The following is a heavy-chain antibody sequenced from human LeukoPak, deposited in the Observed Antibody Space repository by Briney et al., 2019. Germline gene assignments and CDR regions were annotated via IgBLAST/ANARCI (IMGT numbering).Heavy chain of an antibody. CDR3: ARVNYCSSTSCYGYYYYMDV. J-gene: IGHJ6*03. CDR2: ISAYNGNT. V-gene: IGHV1-18*01. D-gene: IGHD2-2*01. Sequence: GASVKVSCKASGYTFTSYGISWVRQAPGQGLEWMGWISAYNGNTNYAQKLQGRVTMTTDTSTSTAYMELRSLRSEDTAVYYCARVNYCSSTSCYGYYYYMDVWGKGTTVTISS. CDR1: GYTFTSYG.